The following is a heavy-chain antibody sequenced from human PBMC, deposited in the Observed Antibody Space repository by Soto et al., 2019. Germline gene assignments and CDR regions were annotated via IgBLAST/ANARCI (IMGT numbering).Heavy chain of an antibody. V-gene: IGHV1-8*01. CDR1: GYTFTSYD. Sequence: QVQLVQSGAEVKKPGASVKVSCKASGYTFTSYDINWVRQATGQGLEWMGWMNPNSGNTGYAQKLQGRVTMTRNTSISTAYMELSSLRSEDTAVYYCARGLVVVAATPFYYYGMDVWGQGTTVTVSS. CDR2: MNPNSGNT. CDR3: ARGLVVVAATPFYYYGMDV. J-gene: IGHJ6*02. D-gene: IGHD2-15*01.